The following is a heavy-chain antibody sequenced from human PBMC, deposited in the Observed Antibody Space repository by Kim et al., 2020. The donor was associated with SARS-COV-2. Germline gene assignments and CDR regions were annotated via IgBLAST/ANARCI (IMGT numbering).Heavy chain of an antibody. CDR2: IYHSGNT. Sequence: SETLSLTCIVSGGSIQRNGYSWSWIRQPPGKGLEWIGYIYHSGNTYYNPSLRSRVTISVDRSGQQFSLTMTSVTAADTAVYFCARVGDSWWFDPWGQGTLVSVSS. D-gene: IGHD3-22*01. CDR3: ARVGDSWWFDP. CDR1: GGSIQRNGYS. V-gene: IGHV4-30-2*01. J-gene: IGHJ5*02.